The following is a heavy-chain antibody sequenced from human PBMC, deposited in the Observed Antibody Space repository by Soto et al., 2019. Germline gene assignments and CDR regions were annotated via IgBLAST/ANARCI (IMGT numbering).Heavy chain of an antibody. J-gene: IGHJ3*02. CDR2: INHSGST. Sequence: SETLSLTCAVYGGSFSGYYCSWIRQPPGKGLEWIGEINHSGSTNYNPSLKSRVTISVDTSKNQFSLKLSSVTAADTAVYDGARAYRDALDIWGKGTMVTVS. CDR3: ARAYRDALDI. V-gene: IGHV4-34*01. CDR1: GGSFSGYY.